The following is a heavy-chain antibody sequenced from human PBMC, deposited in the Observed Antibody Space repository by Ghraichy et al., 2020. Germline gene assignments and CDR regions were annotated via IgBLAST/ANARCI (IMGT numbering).Heavy chain of an antibody. J-gene: IGHJ4*02. CDR3: ARGPYSSGWYNYFDY. Sequence: SQTLSLTCTVSGGSISSYYWSWIRQPPGKGLEWIGYIYYTGSTNYNPSLRSRVTISVDTSKNQFPLKVSSVTAADTAVYYCARGPYSSGWYNYFDYWGQGTLVTVSS. CDR1: GGSISSYY. CDR2: IYYTGST. D-gene: IGHD6-19*01. V-gene: IGHV4-59*01.